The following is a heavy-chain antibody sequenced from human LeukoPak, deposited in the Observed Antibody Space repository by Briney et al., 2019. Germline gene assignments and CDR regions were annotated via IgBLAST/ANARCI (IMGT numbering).Heavy chain of an antibody. V-gene: IGHV5-51*01. J-gene: IGHJ3*02. D-gene: IGHD6-19*01. CDR2: IYPGDSDT. CDR3: ARTGYSSGWYGGFDI. CDR1: GYSFTNYW. Sequence: GESLKISCKGSGYSFTNYWIGWARQMSGKGLEWMGIIYPGDSDTRYSPSFQGQVTISADKSIITAYLQWSSLKASDTAMYYCARTGYSSGWYGGFDIWGQGTLVTVSS.